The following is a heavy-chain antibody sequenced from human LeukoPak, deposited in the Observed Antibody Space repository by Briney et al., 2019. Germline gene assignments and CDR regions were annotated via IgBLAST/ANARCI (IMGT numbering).Heavy chain of an antibody. Sequence: GGSLRLSCAASGFTFRDSAMDWVRQAPGKGLEWVSLISHSGANTFYADSVKGRFTVSRDNSKNMMYLQMDSLRAEDTAVYYCARGRGLTLSYHYFDYWGQGTLVTVSS. CDR2: ISHSGANT. D-gene: IGHD3-10*01. CDR3: ARGRGLTLSYHYFDY. V-gene: IGHV3-23*01. J-gene: IGHJ4*02. CDR1: GFTFRDSA.